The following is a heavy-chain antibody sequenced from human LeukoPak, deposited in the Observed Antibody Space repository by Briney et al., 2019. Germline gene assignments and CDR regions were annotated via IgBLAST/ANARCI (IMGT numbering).Heavy chain of an antibody. CDR3: ARRVVVRPYYMDV. Sequence: GASLRLSCAASGFTFSSYSMNWVRQAPGKGLEWVSYISSSSSTIYYADSVKGRFTISRDNAKNSLYLQMNSLRAEDTAVYYCARRVVVRPYYMDVWGKGTTVTVSS. D-gene: IGHD2-2*01. V-gene: IGHV3-48*04. J-gene: IGHJ6*03. CDR2: ISSSSSTI. CDR1: GFTFSSYS.